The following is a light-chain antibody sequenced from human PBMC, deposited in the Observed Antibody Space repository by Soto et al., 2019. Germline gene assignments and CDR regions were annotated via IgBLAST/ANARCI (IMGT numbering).Light chain of an antibody. Sequence: DIQMTQSPSSVSASVGDRVTITCRASQGISSWLAWHQQKPGKAPKLLIYAASSLQSGVPSRFSGSGSGTDFTLTISSLQPEDFATYYCQQSYSTPLTFGGGTKVDIK. V-gene: IGKV1-12*01. J-gene: IGKJ4*01. CDR3: QQSYSTPLT. CDR1: QGISSW. CDR2: AAS.